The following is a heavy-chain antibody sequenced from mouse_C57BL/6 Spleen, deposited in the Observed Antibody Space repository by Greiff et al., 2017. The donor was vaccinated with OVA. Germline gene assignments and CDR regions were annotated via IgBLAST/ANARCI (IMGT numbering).Heavy chain of an antibody. V-gene: IGHV5-12*01. CDR3: ARHAGYYYGSSYDFDY. D-gene: IGHD1-1*01. J-gene: IGHJ2*01. CDR1: GFTFSDYY. CDR2: ISNGGGST. Sequence: ESGGGLVQPGGSLKLSCAASGFTFSDYYMYWVRQTPEKRLEWVAYISNGGGSTYYPDTVKGRFTISRDNAKNTLYLQMSRLKSEDTAMYYCARHAGYYYGSSYDFDYWGQGTTLTVSS.